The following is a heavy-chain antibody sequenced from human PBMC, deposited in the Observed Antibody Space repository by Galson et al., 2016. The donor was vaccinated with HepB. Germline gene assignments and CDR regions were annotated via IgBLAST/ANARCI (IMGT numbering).Heavy chain of an antibody. V-gene: IGHV4-59*02. J-gene: IGHJ5*02. Sequence: SETLSLTCSVSGGSVTTFYWSWLRQPPGQGLEWIGYIFYSGSTNYNPSLKSRASISIDTSNNLFSLRLNSVTAADTAVYYCAQGSILISFAPWHQGTLVVVSS. CDR3: AQGSILISFAP. CDR1: GGSVTTFY. D-gene: IGHD2-15*01. CDR2: IFYSGST.